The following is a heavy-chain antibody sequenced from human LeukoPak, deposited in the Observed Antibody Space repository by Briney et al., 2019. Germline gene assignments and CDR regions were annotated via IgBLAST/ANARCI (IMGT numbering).Heavy chain of an antibody. CDR2: INPNSGGT. CDR1: GYTFTGYY. V-gene: IGHV1-2*02. D-gene: IGHD4-17*01. J-gene: IGHJ4*02. CDR3: ASSPYDYGVISGTFDY. Sequence: ASVKVSCKASGYTFTGYYMYWVRQAPGQGLEWMGWINPNSGGTNYAQKFQGRVTMTRDTSISTAYMELSRLRSDDTAVYYCASSPYDYGVISGTFDYWGQGTLVTVSS.